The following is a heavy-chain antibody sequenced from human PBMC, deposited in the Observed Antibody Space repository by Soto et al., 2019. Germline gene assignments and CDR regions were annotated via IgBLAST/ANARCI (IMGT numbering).Heavy chain of an antibody. CDR3: ARDLGAGLVDY. J-gene: IGHJ4*02. Sequence: QVQLVQSGAEVKKPGASVKVSCKASGYTFTSYGITWVRQAPGQGLEWMGWINGYNGNTNYAQKLQGRVTMTTDTSASIAYMELRRLRSDDTAVYYCARDLGAGLVDYWGQGTLVTVSS. CDR1: GYTFTSYG. D-gene: IGHD6-19*01. CDR2: INGYNGNT. V-gene: IGHV1-18*01.